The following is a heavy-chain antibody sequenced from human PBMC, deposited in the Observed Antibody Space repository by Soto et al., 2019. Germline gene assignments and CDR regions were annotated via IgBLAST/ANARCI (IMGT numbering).Heavy chain of an antibody. V-gene: IGHV1-69*12. J-gene: IGHJ6*02. CDR3: ARHVPAAGYNYGMDV. CDR1: GGTFSSYA. D-gene: IGHD2-2*01. CDR2: IIPIFGTA. Sequence: QVQLVQSGAEVKKPGSSVKVSCKASGGTFSSYAISWVRQAPGQGLEWMGGIIPIFGTANYAKKLQGRVTINANDSTSTAYMELSSLRSEETAVNYCARHVPAAGYNYGMDVWGQGTTVTVSS.